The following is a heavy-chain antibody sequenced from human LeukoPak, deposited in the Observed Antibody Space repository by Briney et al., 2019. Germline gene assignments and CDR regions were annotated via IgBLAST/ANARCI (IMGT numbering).Heavy chain of an antibody. CDR3: PLIAAAERDY. Sequence: PGGSLRLSCAASGFTFSSYAMHWVRQAPGKGLEWVPVISYDGSNKYYADSVKGRFTISRDNSKNTLYLQMNRLRAEDTAVYYCPLIAAAERDYWGQGTLVTVSS. CDR2: ISYDGSNK. V-gene: IGHV3-30-3*01. D-gene: IGHD6-13*01. J-gene: IGHJ4*02. CDR1: GFTFSSYA.